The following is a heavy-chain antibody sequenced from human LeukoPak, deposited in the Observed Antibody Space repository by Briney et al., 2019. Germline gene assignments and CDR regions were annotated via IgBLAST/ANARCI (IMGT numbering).Heavy chain of an antibody. CDR1: GYTFTSYY. V-gene: IGHV1-46*01. CDR3: ASDGIDILTGYYMDV. D-gene: IGHD3-9*01. Sequence: ASVEVSCKASGYTFTSYYMHWVRQAPGQGLEWMGIINPSGGSTSYAQKFQGRVTMTRDMSTSTVYMELSSLRSEDTAVYYCASDGIDILTGYYMDVWGKGTTVTVSS. J-gene: IGHJ6*03. CDR2: INPSGGST.